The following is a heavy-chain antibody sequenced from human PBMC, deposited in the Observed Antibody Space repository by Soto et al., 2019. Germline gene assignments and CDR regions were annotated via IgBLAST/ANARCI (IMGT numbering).Heavy chain of an antibody. CDR3: ARKRNDILTGYFQRGYYYFDY. CDR2: IYYSGST. CDR1: GGSISSGGYY. J-gene: IGHJ4*02. Sequence: SETLSLTCTVSGGSISSGGYYWSWIRQHPGKGLEWIGYIYYSGSTYYNPSLKSRVTISVDTSKNQFSLKLSSVTAADTAVYYCARKRNDILTGYFQRGYYYFDYWGQGTLVTVSS. V-gene: IGHV4-31*03. D-gene: IGHD3-9*01.